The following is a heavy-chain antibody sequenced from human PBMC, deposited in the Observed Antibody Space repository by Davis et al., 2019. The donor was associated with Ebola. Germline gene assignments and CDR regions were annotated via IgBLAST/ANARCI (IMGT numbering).Heavy chain of an antibody. V-gene: IGHV1-18*01. CDR3: ARTSIVGTTTTASDI. CDR2: IRAYNGNT. CDR1: AYTLTGYG. J-gene: IGHJ3*02. D-gene: IGHD1-26*01. Sequence: SVTVSFKASAYTLTGYGISWGRQAPGQGLEWMGWIRAYNGNTNYAQKYQGRVTMTTDTSTGTAYLDLRSLRSDDTAVYFCARTSIVGTTTTASDIWGQGTLVTVSS.